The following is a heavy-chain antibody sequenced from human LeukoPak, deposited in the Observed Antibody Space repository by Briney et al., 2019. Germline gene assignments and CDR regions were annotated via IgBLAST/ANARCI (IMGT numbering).Heavy chain of an antibody. J-gene: IGHJ4*02. CDR3: AKEGSSWSTFDY. Sequence: PGGSLRLSCATSGFTFNDYAMYWVRHAPGKGLEWVSGISWNSRSIAYADSVKGRFTISRDNAKNSLYLQMNRLRAEDMALYYCAKEGSSWSTFDYWGQGTLVTVSS. D-gene: IGHD6-13*01. CDR2: ISWNSRSI. CDR1: GFTFNDYA. V-gene: IGHV3-9*03.